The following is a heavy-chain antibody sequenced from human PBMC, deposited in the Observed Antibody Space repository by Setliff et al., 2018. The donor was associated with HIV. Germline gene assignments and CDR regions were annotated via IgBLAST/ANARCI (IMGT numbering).Heavy chain of an antibody. CDR2: IWYDGSSK. CDR1: GLTFSNYG. CDR3: TNKPESFNSFEV. V-gene: IGHV3-33*03. Sequence: PGGSLRLSCAASGLTFSNYGMHWVRQAPGKGLEWVAVIWYDGSSKYYADSVKGRFTISRDNAKNSLFLEMTNLRAEDTAFYYCTNKPESFNSFEVWGQGTVVTVSS. J-gene: IGHJ3*01.